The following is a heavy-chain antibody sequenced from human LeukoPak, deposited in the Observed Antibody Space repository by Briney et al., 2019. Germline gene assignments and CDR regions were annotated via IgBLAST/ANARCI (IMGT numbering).Heavy chain of an antibody. CDR3: ARGGGYGVDV. J-gene: IGHJ6*02. Sequence: PGGSLRLSCAASGFTFSSYAMSWVRQAPGKGLEWVSTISGSGASTYYADSVKGRFTISRDKSKNTLYLQMNSLRAEDTAVYYCARGGGYGVDVWGQGTTVTVSS. V-gene: IGHV3-23*01. CDR1: GFTFSSYA. CDR2: ISGSGAST. D-gene: IGHD3-16*01.